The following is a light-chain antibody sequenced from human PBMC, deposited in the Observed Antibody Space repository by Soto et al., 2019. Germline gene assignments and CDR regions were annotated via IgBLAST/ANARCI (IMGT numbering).Light chain of an antibody. J-gene: IGKJ1*01. V-gene: IGKV3D-15*01. CDR1: QSVSSK. CDR3: LQYHNLWA. Sequence: ETVMTQSPATLSVSPGERATLSCRASQSVSSKLAWYQQKPGQAPRLLIYGASSRATGIPDRFSGSGSGTEFTLTISSLQPEDFTVYSCLQYHNLWAFGQGTKVDIK. CDR2: GAS.